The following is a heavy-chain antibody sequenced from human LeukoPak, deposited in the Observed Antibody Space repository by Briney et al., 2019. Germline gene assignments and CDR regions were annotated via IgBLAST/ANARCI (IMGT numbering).Heavy chain of an antibody. J-gene: IGHJ5*02. CDR3: ARYMVYAPARWFDP. CDR1: GFTFSSFE. Sequence: GGSLRLSCAASGFTFSSFEMNWVRQAPGKGLEWISYISGSDKTIYYADSVKGRFTISRDNAKNSLYLQMNSLRAEDTAVYYCARYMVYAPARWFDPWGQGTLVTVSS. D-gene: IGHD2-8*01. CDR2: ISGSDKTI. V-gene: IGHV3-48*03.